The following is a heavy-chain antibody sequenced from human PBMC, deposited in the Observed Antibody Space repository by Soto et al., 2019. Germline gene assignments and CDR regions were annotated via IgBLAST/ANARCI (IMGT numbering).Heavy chain of an antibody. CDR1: GFPFSSYS. Sequence: GGSLRLSXAASGFPFSSYSMNWFRQAPGKGVEWVSSMRISSNYIYYADSVKGRFTISRDNSKNSLYLQMNSLRAEDTRVYYCARGIDLYSSFDIWCQGTMVTVSS. V-gene: IGHV3-21*03. D-gene: IGHD2-21*01. CDR2: MRISSNYI. CDR3: ARGIDLYSSFDI. J-gene: IGHJ3*02.